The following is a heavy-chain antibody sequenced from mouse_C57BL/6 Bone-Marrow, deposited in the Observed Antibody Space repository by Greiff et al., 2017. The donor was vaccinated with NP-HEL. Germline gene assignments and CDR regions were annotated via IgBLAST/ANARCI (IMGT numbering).Heavy chain of an antibody. Sequence: VQLKESGGDLVKPGGSLKLSCAASGFTFSSYGMSWVRQTPDKRLEWVATISSGGSYTYYPDSVKGRFTISRDNAKNTLYLQMSSLKSEDTAMYYCARHLLRRGFAYWGQGTLVTVSA. V-gene: IGHV5-6*01. CDR1: GFTFSSYG. CDR2: ISSGGSYT. CDR3: ARHLLRRGFAY. D-gene: IGHD1-1*01. J-gene: IGHJ3*01.